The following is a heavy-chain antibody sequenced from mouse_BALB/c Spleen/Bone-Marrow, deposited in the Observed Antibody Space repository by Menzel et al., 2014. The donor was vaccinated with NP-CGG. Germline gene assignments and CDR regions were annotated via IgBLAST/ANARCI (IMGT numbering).Heavy chain of an antibody. CDR2: ISDGGSYT. CDR3: AGGNYGNYGAMDY. CDR1: GFTFSDYY. Sequence: EVKLMESGGGLVKPGGSLKLSCAASGFTFSDYYMYWVRQTPEKRLEWVATISDGGSYTYYPDSVKGRFTISRDNAKNNLYLQMSSLKSEDTAMYYCAGGNYGNYGAMDYWGQGTSVTVSS. J-gene: IGHJ4*01. V-gene: IGHV5-4*02. D-gene: IGHD2-1*01.